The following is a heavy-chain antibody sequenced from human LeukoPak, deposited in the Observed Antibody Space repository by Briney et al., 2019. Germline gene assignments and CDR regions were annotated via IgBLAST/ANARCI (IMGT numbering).Heavy chain of an antibody. J-gene: IGHJ4*02. CDR1: GGSFSGYY. Sequence: SETLSLTCAVYGGSFSGYYWSWIRQPPGKGLEWIGEINHSGSTNYNPSLKSRVTISVDTSKNQFSLKLSSVTAADTAVYYCARGRLLWFGELLLRGYFDYWGQGTLVTVSS. D-gene: IGHD3-10*01. V-gene: IGHV4-34*01. CDR2: INHSGST. CDR3: ARGRLLWFGELLLRGYFDY.